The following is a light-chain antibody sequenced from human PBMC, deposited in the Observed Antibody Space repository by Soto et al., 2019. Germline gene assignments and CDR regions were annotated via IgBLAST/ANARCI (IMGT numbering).Light chain of an antibody. Sequence: EIVLTQSPGTLSLSPGERATLSCRASQTVNSYLAWYQQKPGQAPRLLIYGASNRATGIPDRFSGSGSGTDFTLTISSLQSEDFALYYCQQYNNWPPWTFGQGTKVEIK. CDR3: QQYNNWPPWT. V-gene: IGKV3D-15*01. J-gene: IGKJ1*01. CDR1: QTVNSY. CDR2: GAS.